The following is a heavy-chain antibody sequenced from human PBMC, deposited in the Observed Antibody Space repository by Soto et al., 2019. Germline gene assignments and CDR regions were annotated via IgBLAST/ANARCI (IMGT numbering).Heavy chain of an antibody. CDR3: ARGIHSSSPYFDY. J-gene: IGHJ4*02. CDR2: IYHSGST. CDR1: GGSISSGGYS. V-gene: IGHV4-30-2*01. D-gene: IGHD6-13*01. Sequence: SETLSLTCAVSGGSISSGGYSWSWIRQPPGKGLEWIGYIYHSGSTYYNPSLKSRVTISVDRSKNQFSLKLSSVTAADTAVYYCARGIHSSSPYFDYWGQGTLVTVSS.